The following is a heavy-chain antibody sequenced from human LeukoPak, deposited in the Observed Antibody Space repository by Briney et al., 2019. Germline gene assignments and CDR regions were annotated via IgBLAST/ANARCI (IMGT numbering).Heavy chain of an antibody. Sequence: PSDTLSLTCAVSGYSISSSNWWGWIRQPPGKGLGWIGYIYYSGSTYYNPSLKSRVTMSVDTSKNQFSLKLSSVTAVDTAVYYCARVVPAAEITNWFDPWGQGTLVTVSS. V-gene: IGHV4-28*03. J-gene: IGHJ5*02. D-gene: IGHD2-2*01. CDR1: GYSISSSNW. CDR3: ARVVPAAEITNWFDP. CDR2: IYYSGST.